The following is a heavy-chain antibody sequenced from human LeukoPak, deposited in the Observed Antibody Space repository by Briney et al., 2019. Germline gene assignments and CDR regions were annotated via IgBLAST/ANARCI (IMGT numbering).Heavy chain of an antibody. J-gene: IGHJ4*02. CDR1: GFTVSSNY. V-gene: IGHV3-66*01. CDR2: IYSGGST. Sequence: PGGSLRLSCAASGFTVSSNYMSWVRHAPGKWLEWVSVIYSGGSTYYAGSVKGRFTISRDNSKNTLYLQMNSLSAEDTAVYYCARAPSAILAPDYWGQGTLVTVSS. CDR3: ARAPSAILAPDY. D-gene: IGHD1-26*01.